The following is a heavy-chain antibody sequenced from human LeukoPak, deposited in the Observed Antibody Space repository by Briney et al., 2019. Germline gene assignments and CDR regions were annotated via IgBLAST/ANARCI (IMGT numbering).Heavy chain of an antibody. CDR2: ISYDGSNK. J-gene: IGHJ3*02. Sequence: PGGSLRLSCAASGFTFSAYAMHWVRQAPGKGLEWVAVISYDGSNKYYADSVKGRFTISGDKSNNTLYLQMNSLRPEDTAVYYCARGPGPIAGAKNPFDIWGQGTMVTVSS. D-gene: IGHD1-26*01. V-gene: IGHV3-30*01. CDR1: GFTFSAYA. CDR3: ARGPGPIAGAKNPFDI.